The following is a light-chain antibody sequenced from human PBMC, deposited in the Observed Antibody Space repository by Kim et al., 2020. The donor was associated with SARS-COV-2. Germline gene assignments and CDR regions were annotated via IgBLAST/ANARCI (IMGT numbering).Light chain of an antibody. CDR3: QQSYSTPRT. CDR1: QSISSY. J-gene: IGKJ1*01. CDR2: AAS. Sequence: ADVGDRVTITCRASQSISSYLNWYQQKPGKAPKLLIYAASSLQSGVPSRFSGSGSGTDFTLTISSLQPEDFATYYCQQSYSTPRTFGQGTKVEIK. V-gene: IGKV1-39*01.